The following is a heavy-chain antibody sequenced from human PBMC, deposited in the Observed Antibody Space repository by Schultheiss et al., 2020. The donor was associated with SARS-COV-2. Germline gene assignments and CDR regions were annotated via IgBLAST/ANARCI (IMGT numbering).Heavy chain of an antibody. V-gene: IGHV3-74*01. Sequence: GGSLRLSCAASGFTFSSYWMHWVRQAPGKGLVWVSRISSDGSNTNYADSVKGRFSISRDNAKNTVYLQMNSLRAEDTAVYYCAKGGLYSSSHRGLDYWGQGTLVTVAS. CDR2: ISSDGSNT. CDR3: AKGGLYSSSHRGLDY. CDR1: GFTFSSYW. D-gene: IGHD6-13*01. J-gene: IGHJ4*02.